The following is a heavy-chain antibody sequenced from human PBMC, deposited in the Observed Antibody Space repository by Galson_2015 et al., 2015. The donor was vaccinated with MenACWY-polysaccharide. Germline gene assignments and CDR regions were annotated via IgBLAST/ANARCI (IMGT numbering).Heavy chain of an antibody. Sequence: QSGEEVKKPGASVQVSCKASGYTFTSYGISWVRQAPGQGLEWMGWISAYNGNTNYAQKLQGRVTMTTDTSTSTAYMELRSLRSDDTAVYYCAVTPYCSSTGCENPPVYWGQGTLVTVSS. CDR1: GYTFTSYG. V-gene: IGHV1-18*01. D-gene: IGHD2-2*01. J-gene: IGHJ4*02. CDR2: ISAYNGNT. CDR3: AVTPYCSSTGCENPPVY.